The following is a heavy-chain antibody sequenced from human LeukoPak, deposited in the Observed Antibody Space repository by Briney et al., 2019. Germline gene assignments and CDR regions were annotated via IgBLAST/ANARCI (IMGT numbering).Heavy chain of an antibody. CDR2: IKQDGSEK. CDR3: ARAVPDFWSGYYRYYYGMDV. Sequence: PGGSLRLSCAASGFTFSSYWMSWVRQAPGKGLEWVANIKQDGSEKYYVDSVKGRFTISRDNAKNSLYLQMNSLRAEDTAVYYCARAVPDFWSGYYRYYYGMDVWGQGTRSPSP. J-gene: IGHJ6*02. V-gene: IGHV3-7*01. D-gene: IGHD3-3*01. CDR1: GFTFSSYW.